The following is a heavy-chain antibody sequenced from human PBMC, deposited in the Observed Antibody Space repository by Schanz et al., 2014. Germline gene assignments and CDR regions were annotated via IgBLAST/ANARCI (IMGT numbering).Heavy chain of an antibody. CDR1: GGSISSYY. Sequence: QVQLQESGPGLVKPSETLSLTCTVSGGSISSYYWSWIRQPAGKGLEWIGRIYTSGSTNYNPSLKSRVTMSVDPSKNQFSLKLSSVTAADTAVYYCANSMVRGVRMSDNWFGPWGQGTLVTVSS. J-gene: IGHJ5*02. D-gene: IGHD3-10*01. CDR3: ANSMVRGVRMSDNWFGP. CDR2: IYTSGST. V-gene: IGHV4-4*07.